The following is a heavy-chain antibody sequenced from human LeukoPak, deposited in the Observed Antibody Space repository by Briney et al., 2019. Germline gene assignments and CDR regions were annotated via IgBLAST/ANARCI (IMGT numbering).Heavy chain of an antibody. V-gene: IGHV3-7*01. J-gene: IGHJ6*03. Sequence: PGGSLRLSCAASGFTFSSYWMSWVRQAPGKGLEWLANIKQDGSEKYYVDSVKGRFTISRDNAKNSLYLQMNSLRAEDTAVYYCASDKTAQLDNYYYYMDVWGKGTTVTISS. CDR1: GFTFSSYW. CDR2: IKQDGSEK. CDR3: ASDKTAQLDNYYYYMDV. D-gene: IGHD6-13*01.